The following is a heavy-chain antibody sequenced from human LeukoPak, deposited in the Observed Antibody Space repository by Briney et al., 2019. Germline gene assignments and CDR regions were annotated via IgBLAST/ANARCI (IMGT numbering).Heavy chain of an antibody. J-gene: IGHJ4*02. V-gene: IGHV4-61*01. CDR1: GYSISSGYY. CDR3: ARSYVWGSYIDY. D-gene: IGHD3-16*01. CDR2: IYYSGST. Sequence: SETLSLTCTVSGYSISSGYYWGWIRQPPGKGLEWIGYIYYSGSTNYNPSLKSRVTISVDTSKNQFSLKLSSVTAADTAVYYCARSYVWGSYIDYWGQGTLVTVSS.